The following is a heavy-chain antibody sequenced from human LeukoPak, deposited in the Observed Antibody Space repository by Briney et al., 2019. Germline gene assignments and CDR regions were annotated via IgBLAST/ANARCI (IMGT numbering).Heavy chain of an antibody. J-gene: IGHJ4*02. D-gene: IGHD5-18*01. CDR2: INHGGST. CDR1: GGSFSGYY. V-gene: IGHV4-34*01. Sequence: SETLSLTCAVYGGSFSGYYWSWIRQPPGKGLEWIGEINHGGSTNYNPSLKSRVTISVDTSKNQFSLKLSSVTAADTAVYYCADSTALGTPFDYWGQGTLVTVSS. CDR3: ADSTALGTPFDY.